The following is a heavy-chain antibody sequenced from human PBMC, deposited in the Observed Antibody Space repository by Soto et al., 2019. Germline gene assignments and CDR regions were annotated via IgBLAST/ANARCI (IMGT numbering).Heavy chain of an antibody. CDR2: MNPNSGNT. CDR1: GYTFTSYD. Sequence: ASVKVSCKASGYTFTSYDINWVRQATGQGLEWMGWMNPNSGNTGYAQKFQGRVTMTRNTSISTAYMELSSLRSEDTAVYYCARVGTDYGDYSYYYYYMDVWGKGTTVTVSS. CDR3: ARVGTDYGDYSYYYYYMDV. V-gene: IGHV1-8*01. D-gene: IGHD4-17*01. J-gene: IGHJ6*03.